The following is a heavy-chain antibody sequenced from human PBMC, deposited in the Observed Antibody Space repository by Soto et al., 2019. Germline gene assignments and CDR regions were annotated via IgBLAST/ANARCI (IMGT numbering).Heavy chain of an antibody. CDR3: AKDRGYCSAGSCYHDY. D-gene: IGHD2-15*01. CDR1: GFTFYDYC. V-gene: IGHV3-20*04. Sequence: PGGSLRLSCAAPGFTFYDYCISWVRQTPGEGLEWVSGINWNGGSTGYADSVKGRFTISRDNSKNTLYLQMNSLRAEDTAVYYCAKDRGYCSAGSCYHDYWGQGTQVTVSS. CDR2: INWNGGST. J-gene: IGHJ4*02.